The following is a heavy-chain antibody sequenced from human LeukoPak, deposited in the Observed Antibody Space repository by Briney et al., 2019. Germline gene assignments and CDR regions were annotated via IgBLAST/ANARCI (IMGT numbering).Heavy chain of an antibody. CDR3: ARAMVWDHGDY. V-gene: IGHV3-7*01. CDR1: RFTFSRYW. Sequence: GGSLRLSCAASRFTFSRYWMTWVRQAPGKGLEWVANIKQDGSEKYYVDSVKGRFTISRDNAKNSLYLQMNSLRAEDTAVYYCARAMVWDHGDYWGQGTQVTVSS. D-gene: IGHD1-26*01. CDR2: IKQDGSEK. J-gene: IGHJ4*02.